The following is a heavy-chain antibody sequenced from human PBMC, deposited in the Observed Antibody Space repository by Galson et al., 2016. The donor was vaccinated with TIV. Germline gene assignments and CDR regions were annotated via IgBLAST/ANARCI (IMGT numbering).Heavy chain of an antibody. V-gene: IGHV1-18*01. CDR3: ARGGSTVTRPFDY. CDR2: TRTYNGDT. J-gene: IGHJ4*02. Sequence: SVKVSCKASGYNFAMHAISWVRQAPGEGLEWMAWTRTYNGDTRHAEKVQGRVTTTTDTSTGTAYMELRSLRSDDTAVYYCARGGSTVTRPFDYWGQGTLVTVSS. CDR1: GYNFAMHA. D-gene: IGHD4-17*01.